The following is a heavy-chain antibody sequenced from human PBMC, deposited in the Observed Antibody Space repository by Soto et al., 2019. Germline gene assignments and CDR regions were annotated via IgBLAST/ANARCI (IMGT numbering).Heavy chain of an antibody. V-gene: IGHV4-59*06. Sequence: SETLSLTCTVSDGSISSYYWSWIRQPPGKGLEWIGYIYFSGTTYYNPSLKSRVTISVDTSKNQFSLKLTSVTAADTAVYYCVREIEYYGSGSHEFDPWGQGILVTVSS. J-gene: IGHJ5*02. CDR3: VREIEYYGSGSHEFDP. D-gene: IGHD3-10*01. CDR2: IYFSGTT. CDR1: DGSISSYY.